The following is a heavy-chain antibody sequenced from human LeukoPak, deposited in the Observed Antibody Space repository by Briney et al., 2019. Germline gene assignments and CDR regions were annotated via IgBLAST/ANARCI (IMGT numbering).Heavy chain of an antibody. J-gene: IGHJ5*02. CDR1: GYTFTSYG. V-gene: IGHV1-18*01. D-gene: IGHD6-25*01. Sequence: GASVKVSCKASGYTFTSYGISWVRQAPGQGLEWMGWISAYNGNTNYAQKLQGRVTMTTDTSTSTAYMELSSLGSEDTAVYYCARAARGPKAFDPWGRGTLVTVSS. CDR2: ISAYNGNT. CDR3: ARAARGPKAFDP.